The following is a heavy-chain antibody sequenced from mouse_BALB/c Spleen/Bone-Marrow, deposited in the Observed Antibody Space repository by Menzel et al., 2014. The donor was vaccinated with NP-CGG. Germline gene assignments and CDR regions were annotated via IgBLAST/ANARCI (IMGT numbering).Heavy chain of an antibody. V-gene: IGHV14-3*02. J-gene: IGHJ3*01. CDR2: IDPANGNT. Sequence: VQLQQPGAELVKPGASVKLSCTASGFNIKDTYMHWVKQRPEQGLEWIGRIDPANGNTKYDPKFQGKATITADTSSNTAYLQLSSLTCEDTAVYYCANYYCGSSLFAYWGQGTLVTVSA. CDR1: GFNIKDTY. D-gene: IGHD1-1*01. CDR3: ANYYCGSSLFAY.